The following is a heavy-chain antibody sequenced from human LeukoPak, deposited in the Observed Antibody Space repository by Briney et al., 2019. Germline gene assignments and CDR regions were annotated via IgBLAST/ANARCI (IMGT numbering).Heavy chain of an antibody. J-gene: IGHJ6*02. CDR3: ARVSYDFWSGAYYYYYGMDV. V-gene: IGHV3-21*01. CDR2: ISSSSSYI. CDR1: GFTFSSYS. D-gene: IGHD3-3*01. Sequence: PGESLRLSCAASGFTFSSYSMNWVRQAPGKGLEWVSSISSSSSYIYYADSVKGRFTISRDNAKNSLYLQMNSLRAEDTAVYYCARVSYDFWSGAYYYYYGMDVWGQGTTVTVSS.